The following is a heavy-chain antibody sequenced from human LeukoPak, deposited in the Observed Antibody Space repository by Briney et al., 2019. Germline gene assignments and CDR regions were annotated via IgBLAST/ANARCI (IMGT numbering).Heavy chain of an antibody. CDR2: INPKRGAT. Sequence: GASVKVSCKASGYTFTDYYIHWVRQAPGQGLEWMGWINPKRGATKYAQKFQGRVTMTRDTAISTAYMELSSLTSDDTAVYSCARDAATPGTSWFDPWGQGTLVTVSS. D-gene: IGHD6-13*01. V-gene: IGHV1-2*02. J-gene: IGHJ5*02. CDR1: GYTFTDYY. CDR3: ARDAATPGTSWFDP.